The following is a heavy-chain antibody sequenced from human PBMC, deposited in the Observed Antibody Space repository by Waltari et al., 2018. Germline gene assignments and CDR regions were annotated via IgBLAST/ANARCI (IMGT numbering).Heavy chain of an antibody. D-gene: IGHD2-21*01. J-gene: IGHJ4*02. Sequence: QVQLQESGPGLVKPSETLSLTCTVSGGSISSHYWSWIRQPPGKGLEWIGYIYYSGSTYYNPSLKSRVTISVDTSKNQFSLKLSSVTAADTAGYYCATTSLVFYYFDYWGQGTLVTVSS. CDR3: ATTSLVFYYFDY. V-gene: IGHV4-59*08. CDR2: IYYSGST. CDR1: GGSISSHY.